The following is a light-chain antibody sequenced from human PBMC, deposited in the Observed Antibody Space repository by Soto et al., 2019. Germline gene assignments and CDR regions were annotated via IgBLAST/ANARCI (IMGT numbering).Light chain of an antibody. Sequence: SSELTQPPSVSVSPGQTASITCSGDKLGDKYARWYQQKPGQSPVLVIYEDRKRPSGIPERFSGSNSGNTATLTISGTQAMDEADYYCQVRDSGIVIFGGGTKLTVL. CDR3: QVRDSGIVI. V-gene: IGLV3-1*01. CDR1: KLGDKY. J-gene: IGLJ2*01. CDR2: EDR.